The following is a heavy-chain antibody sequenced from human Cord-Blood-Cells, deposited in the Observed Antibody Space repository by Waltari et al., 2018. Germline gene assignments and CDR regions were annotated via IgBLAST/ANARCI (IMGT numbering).Heavy chain of an antibody. J-gene: IGHJ4*02. CDR2: SNHSGST. Sequence: QVQLQQWGAGLLKPSETLSLTCAVYGGSFSGYYWRWIRQPPGKGLEWIGESNHSGSTNYNPSLKSRVTISVDTSKNQFSLKLSSVTAADTAVYYCARGRYSSSWYRGKYGYWGQGTLVTVSS. D-gene: IGHD6-13*01. CDR3: ARGRYSSSWYRGKYGY. CDR1: GGSFSGYY. V-gene: IGHV4-34*01.